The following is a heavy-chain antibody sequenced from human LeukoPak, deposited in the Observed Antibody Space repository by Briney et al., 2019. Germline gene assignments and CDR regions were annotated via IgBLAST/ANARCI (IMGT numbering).Heavy chain of an antibody. CDR2: IYTSGST. D-gene: IGHD6-13*01. J-gene: IGHJ5*02. V-gene: IGHV4-61*02. Sequence: PSQTLSLTCTASGGSISSGSYYWSWIRQPAGKGLEWIGRIYTSGSTNYNPSLKSRVTISVDTSKNQFSLKLSSVTAADTAVYYCARQGAAAYQTSRLNWFDPWGQGTLVTVSS. CDR1: GGSISSGSYY. CDR3: ARQGAAAYQTSRLNWFDP.